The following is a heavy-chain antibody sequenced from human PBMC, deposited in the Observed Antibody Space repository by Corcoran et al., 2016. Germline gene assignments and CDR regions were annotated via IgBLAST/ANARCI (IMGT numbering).Heavy chain of an antibody. CDR2: ISYDGSNK. V-gene: IGHV3-30*18. D-gene: IGHD3-16*01. CDR1: GFTFSSYG. J-gene: IGHJ3*02. CDR3: AKDSVWGSGYESYAFDI. Sequence: QVQLVESGGGVVQPGRSLRLSCAASGFTFSSYGMHWVRQAPGKGLEWVAVISYDGSNKYYADSVKGRFTISRDNSKNTLYLQMNSLRAEDTAVYYCAKDSVWGSGYESYAFDIWGQGTMVTVSS.